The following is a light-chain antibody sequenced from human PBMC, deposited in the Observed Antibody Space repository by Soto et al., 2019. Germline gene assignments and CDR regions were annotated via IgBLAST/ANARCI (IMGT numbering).Light chain of an antibody. CDR2: AAS. J-gene: IGKJ5*01. Sequence: DIQLTQSPSFLSASVGDRVTITCRASQSIYIYLNWYQQKPGKAPKLLIYAASSLQRGVPSTFSGGGSGTDFTLTISSLQPEDFATYYCQQSYSSITFSQGTRLEIK. CDR1: QSIYIY. V-gene: IGKV1-39*01. CDR3: QQSYSSIT.